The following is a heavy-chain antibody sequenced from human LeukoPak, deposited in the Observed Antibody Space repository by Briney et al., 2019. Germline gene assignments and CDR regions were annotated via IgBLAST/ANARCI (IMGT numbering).Heavy chain of an antibody. CDR3: ARQKVPAAHLDP. D-gene: IGHD2-2*01. CDR1: GGSISSSSYY. Sequence: SETLSLTCTVSGGSISSSSYYWGWIRQPPGKGLEWIGSIYYSGSTYYNPSLKSRVTISVDTSKNQFSLKLSSVTAADTAVYYCARQKVPAAHLDPWGQGTLVTVSS. CDR2: IYYSGST. J-gene: IGHJ5*02. V-gene: IGHV4-39*01.